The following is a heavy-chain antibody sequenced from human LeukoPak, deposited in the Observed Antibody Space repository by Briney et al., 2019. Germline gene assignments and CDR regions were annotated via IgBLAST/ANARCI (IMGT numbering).Heavy chain of an antibody. Sequence: ASVKVSCRASGYTFTGYYMHWVRQAPGQGLEWMGWINPNSGGTNYAQKFQGRVTMTRDTSISTAYMELSRLRSDDTAVYYCARAISYYDILTGYYQFDYWGQGTLVTVSS. CDR3: ARAISYYDILTGYYQFDY. J-gene: IGHJ4*02. CDR2: INPNSGGT. V-gene: IGHV1-2*02. CDR1: GYTFTGYY. D-gene: IGHD3-9*01.